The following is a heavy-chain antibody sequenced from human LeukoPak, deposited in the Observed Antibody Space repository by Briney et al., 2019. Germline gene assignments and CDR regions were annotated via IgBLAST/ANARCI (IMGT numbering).Heavy chain of an antibody. V-gene: IGHV1-18*01. J-gene: IGHJ4*02. CDR3: ARDHVPANHDY. Sequence: ASVKVSCKASGGTFSSYGISWVRQAPGQGLEWMGWISAYNGNTNYAQKLQGRVTMTTDTSTSTAYMELRSLRSDDTAVYYCARDHVPANHDYWGQGTLVTVSS. CDR1: GGTFSSYG. CDR2: ISAYNGNT. D-gene: IGHD2-2*01.